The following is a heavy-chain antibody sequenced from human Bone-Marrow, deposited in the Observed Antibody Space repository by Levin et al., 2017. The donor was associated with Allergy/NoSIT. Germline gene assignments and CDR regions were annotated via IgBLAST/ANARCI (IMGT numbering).Heavy chain of an antibody. CDR2: INSNSGGT. CDR3: ERVPWDGFGACDL. J-gene: IGHJ3*01. V-gene: IGHV1-46*01. D-gene: IGHD1-26*01. CDR1: GYTFSNYY. Sequence: ASVKVSCKASGYTFSNYYIHWVRQAPGHGLEWMGLINSNSGGTTSTQEFQGRVTMTRDTSTNTVYMQLSSLKSEDTAIYFCERVPWDGFGACDLWGQGTMVTVSS.